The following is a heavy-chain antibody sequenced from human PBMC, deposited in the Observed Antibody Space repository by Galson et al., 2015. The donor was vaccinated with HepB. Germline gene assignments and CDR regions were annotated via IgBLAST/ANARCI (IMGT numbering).Heavy chain of an antibody. D-gene: IGHD2-2*02. V-gene: IGHV1-2*02. CDR1: GYTFTGYY. CDR3: ARDPHYCSSTSCYTLGWFDP. J-gene: IGHJ5*02. CDR2: INPNSGGT. Sequence: SVKVSCKASGYTFTGYYMHWVRQAPGQGLEWMGWINPNSGGTNYAQKFQGRVTMTRDTSISTAYMELGRLRSDDTAVYYCARDPHYCSSTSCYTLGWFDPWGQGTLVTVSS.